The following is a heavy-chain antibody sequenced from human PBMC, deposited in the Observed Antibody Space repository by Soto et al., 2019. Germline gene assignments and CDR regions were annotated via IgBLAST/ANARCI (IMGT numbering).Heavy chain of an antibody. CDR3: ARQPRGAAAVTSVINWFDP. V-gene: IGHV6-1*01. J-gene: IGHJ5*02. CDR2: TYYRSKWYN. D-gene: IGHD4-17*01. Sequence: PSQTLPRTCAISGDSVSSNSAAWHWIRQSPSRGLEWLGRTYYRSKWYNDYAVSVKSRMTINPDTSKNQFSLKLNSVTAADTAVYYCARQPRGAAAVTSVINWFDPWGQGALVTVSS. CDR1: GDSVSSNSAA.